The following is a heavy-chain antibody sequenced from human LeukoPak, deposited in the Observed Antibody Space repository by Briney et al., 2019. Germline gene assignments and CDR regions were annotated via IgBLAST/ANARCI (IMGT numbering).Heavy chain of an antibody. D-gene: IGHD3-22*01. CDR2: ISYDGGGQ. V-gene: IGHV3-30-3*01. CDR3: ARDGSSGYTWYFDL. J-gene: IGHJ2*01. CDR1: GFTFSDFA. Sequence: GWSLRLSCAASGFTFSDFAIHWVRQAPGKGLEWVAVISYDGGGQYYADSVKGRFTLSRDNSKNTLYLQMNSLGAEDTAVYYCARDGSSGYTWYFDLWGRGTLVTVSS.